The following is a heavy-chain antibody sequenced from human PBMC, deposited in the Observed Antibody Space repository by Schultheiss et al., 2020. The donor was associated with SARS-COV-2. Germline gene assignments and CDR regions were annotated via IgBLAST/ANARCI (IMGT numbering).Heavy chain of an antibody. D-gene: IGHD3-3*01. CDR3: ARSPHLRFLDRAGAFDI. CDR2: INHSGST. V-gene: IGHV4-34*01. CDR1: GGSFSGYY. Sequence: SQTLSLTCAVYGGSFSGYYWSWIRQPPGKGLEWIGEINHSGSTNYNPSLKSRVTISVDTSKNQFSLKLSSVTAADTAVYYCARSPHLRFLDRAGAFDIWGQGTMVTVSS. J-gene: IGHJ3*02.